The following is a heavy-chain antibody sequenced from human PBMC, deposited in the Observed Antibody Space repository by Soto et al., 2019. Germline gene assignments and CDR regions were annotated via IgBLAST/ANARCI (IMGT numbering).Heavy chain of an antibody. J-gene: IGHJ1*01. Sequence: QVQLVQSGAEVKKPGSSVKVSCKASGGTFSSYTISWVRQAPGQGLEWMGRIIPILGIANYAQKFQGRVTITADKSTSTAYRELSSLRSEDTAVYYCARDGGYYDSSGYFQHWGQGTLVTVSS. CDR1: GGTFSSYT. D-gene: IGHD3-22*01. CDR3: ARDGGYYDSSGYFQH. CDR2: IIPILGIA. V-gene: IGHV1-69*08.